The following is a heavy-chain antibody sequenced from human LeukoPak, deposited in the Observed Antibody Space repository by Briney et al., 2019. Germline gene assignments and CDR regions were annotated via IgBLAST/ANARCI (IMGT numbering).Heavy chain of an antibody. J-gene: IGHJ6*03. V-gene: IGHV3-21*01. CDR2: ISSSSSYI. CDR1: GFTFSSYS. D-gene: IGHD4-11*01. CDR3: ARSVTTTSDSPYYYYYYMDV. Sequence: PGGSLRLSCAASGFTFSSYSMNWVRQAPGKGLEWVSSISSSSSYIYYADSVKGRFTISRDSAKSSLYLQMNSLRAEDTAVYYCARSVTTTSDSPYYYYYYMDVWGKGTTVTVSS.